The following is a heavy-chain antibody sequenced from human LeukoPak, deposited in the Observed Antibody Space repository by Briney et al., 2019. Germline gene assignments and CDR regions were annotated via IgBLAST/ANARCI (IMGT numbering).Heavy chain of an antibody. V-gene: IGHV3-30-3*01. Sequence: QPGGSLRLSCAASGFTFSSYAMHWVRQAPGKGLEWVAVISYDGSNKYYADSVKGRFTISRDNSKNTLYLQMNSLRAEDTAVYYCARDNYYDSSGYYVFWGQGTLVTVSS. CDR3: ARDNYYDSSGYYVF. J-gene: IGHJ4*02. CDR2: ISYDGSNK. D-gene: IGHD3-22*01. CDR1: GFTFSSYA.